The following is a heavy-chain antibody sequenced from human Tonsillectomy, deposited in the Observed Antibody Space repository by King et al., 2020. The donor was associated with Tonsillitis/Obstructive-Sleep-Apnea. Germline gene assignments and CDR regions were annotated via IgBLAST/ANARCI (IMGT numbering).Heavy chain of an antibody. CDR2: ISYDGSNK. CDR3: AKEDDSSGWNYFDS. D-gene: IGHD6-19*01. CDR1: GFTFGSYV. J-gene: IGHJ4*02. Sequence: QLVQSGGGVVQPGRSLRLSCAASGFTFGSYVMHLVRQAPCKGLEWVAVISYDGSNKYYADSVKGRFTISRDNSKNTLYLQMNSLRAEDTSVYYCAKEDDSSGWNYFDSWGQGTQVTVSS. V-gene: IGHV3-30*18.